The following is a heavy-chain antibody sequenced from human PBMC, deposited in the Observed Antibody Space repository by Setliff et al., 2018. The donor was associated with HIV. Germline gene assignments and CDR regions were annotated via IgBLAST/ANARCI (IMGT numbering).Heavy chain of an antibody. Sequence: ASVKVSCKASGGTFSSYAISWVRQAPGQGLEWMGGIIPILGIANYAQKFQGRVTITADKSTSTAYMELSSLRSDDTAVYYCARGYYNFWSGYYDSRFPNPIDAFDIWGQGTMVTVSS. D-gene: IGHD3-3*01. V-gene: IGHV1-69*10. J-gene: IGHJ3*02. CDR2: IIPILGIA. CDR1: GGTFSSYA. CDR3: ARGYYNFWSGYYDSRFPNPIDAFDI.